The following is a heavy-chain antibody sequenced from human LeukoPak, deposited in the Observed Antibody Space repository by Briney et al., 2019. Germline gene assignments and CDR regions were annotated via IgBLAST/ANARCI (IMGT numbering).Heavy chain of an antibody. CDR2: VFGGTT. J-gene: IGHJ5*02. V-gene: IGHV4-59*12. Sequence: PSETLSLTCTVSGGSIRSYYWNWIRQPPGKGLEWIGYVFGGTTKYNPSLKSRVTISVDTSKSQFSLKLSSVTAADTAVYYCARGRRYYDFWSGHQNWFDPWGQGTLVTVSS. CDR3: ARGRRYYDFWSGHQNWFDP. D-gene: IGHD3-3*01. CDR1: GGSIRSYY.